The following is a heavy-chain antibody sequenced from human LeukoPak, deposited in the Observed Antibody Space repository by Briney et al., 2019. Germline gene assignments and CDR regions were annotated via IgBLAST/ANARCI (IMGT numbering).Heavy chain of an antibody. CDR3: AQGSGWEDFDY. CDR2: ISGSGGST. CDR1: GFTFSSYG. J-gene: IGHJ4*02. Sequence: GSLRLSCAASGFTFSSYGMSWVRQAPGKGLEWVSAISGSGGSTYYAHSVNRPFTISRDNSKHPLYLQMNSLRAEDTAVYYCAQGSGWEDFDYWGLGTLVTVSS. V-gene: IGHV3-23*01. D-gene: IGHD6-19*01.